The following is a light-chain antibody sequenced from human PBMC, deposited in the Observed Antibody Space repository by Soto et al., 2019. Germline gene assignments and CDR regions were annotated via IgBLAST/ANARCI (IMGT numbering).Light chain of an antibody. CDR3: QQRSNWSPPFT. V-gene: IGKV3-11*01. J-gene: IGKJ2*01. CDR2: DAF. Sequence: VVLTQSPATLSLSPGERATLSCRASQSVGIYLAWYQQKPGQVPRLLIYDAFQRATGIPARFSGSGSGTDFPLTISSLEPEDFAVYYCQQRSNWSPPFTFGPGTKVEMK. CDR1: QSVGIY.